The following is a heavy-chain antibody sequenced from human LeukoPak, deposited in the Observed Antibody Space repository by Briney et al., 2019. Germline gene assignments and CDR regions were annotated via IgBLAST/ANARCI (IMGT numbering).Heavy chain of an antibody. J-gene: IGHJ4*02. CDR1: GFTFSSYS. CDR2: ISSSSSYI. D-gene: IGHD1-7*01. CDR3: ARDRGSITGTYLDY. Sequence: GGSLRLSCAASGFTFSSYSMNWARQAPGKGLEWVSSISSSSSYIYYADSVKGRFTISRDNAKNSLYLQMNSLRAEDTAVYYCARDRGSITGTYLDYWGQGTLVTVSS. V-gene: IGHV3-21*01.